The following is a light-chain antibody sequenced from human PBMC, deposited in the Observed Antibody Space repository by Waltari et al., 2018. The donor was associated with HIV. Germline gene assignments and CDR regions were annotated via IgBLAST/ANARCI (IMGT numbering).Light chain of an antibody. CDR2: DAF. CDR1: QTVSSY. J-gene: IGKJ5*01. CDR3: QQRSSWPPT. Sequence: DIVLTQSPATLSLSPGERATLSCRASQTVSSYLAWYQQTPGQAPRLLISDAFNRATGIPARFSGSGSGTDFTLTISSLEPEDFAVYYCQQRSSWPPTFGQGTRLEIK. V-gene: IGKV3-11*01.